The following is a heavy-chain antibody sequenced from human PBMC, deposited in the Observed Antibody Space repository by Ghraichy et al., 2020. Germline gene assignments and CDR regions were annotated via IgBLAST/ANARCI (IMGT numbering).Heavy chain of an antibody. CDR3: ASGIRGRTVVTPPTSSRYGMDV. V-gene: IGHV4-59*01. J-gene: IGHJ6*02. CDR1: GGSISSYY. D-gene: IGHD4-23*01. Sequence: SETLSLTCSVSGGSISSYYWSWIRQPPGKGLEWIGYIYYSGNTNYNPSLKSRVTISLDTSKNQFSLELSSVTAADTAVYYCASGIRGRTVVTPPTSSRYGMDVWGQGTTVTVSS. CDR2: IYYSGNT.